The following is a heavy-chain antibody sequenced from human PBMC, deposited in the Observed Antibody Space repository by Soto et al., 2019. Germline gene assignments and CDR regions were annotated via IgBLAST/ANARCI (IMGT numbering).Heavy chain of an antibody. J-gene: IGHJ6*02. V-gene: IGHV5-51*01. Sequence: PGESLKISCKGSGYSFTSYLIGWVRQMPGKGLEWMGIIYPGDSDTRYSPSFQGQVTISADKSISTAYLQWSSLKASDTAMYYCASSSALVVVPAAKSFYYYYGMDVWGQGTTVTVSS. D-gene: IGHD2-2*01. CDR1: GYSFTSYL. CDR3: ASSSALVVVPAAKSFYYYYGMDV. CDR2: IYPGDSDT.